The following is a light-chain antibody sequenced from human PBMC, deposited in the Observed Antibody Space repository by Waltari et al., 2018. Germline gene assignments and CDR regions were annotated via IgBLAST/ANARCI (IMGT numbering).Light chain of an antibody. CDR2: DVS. CDR3: QQYHSTPVT. J-gene: IGKJ1*01. Sequence: EILLTQSPGTLSLSAGDRATLSCRASQRIYSNYLAWYQQKRGQAPRLLIFDVSSRATGIPDRFSGSGSGTDFTLTISRLEPEDFAIYYCQQYHSTPVTFGQGTTVEIK. V-gene: IGKV3-20*01. CDR1: QRIYSNY.